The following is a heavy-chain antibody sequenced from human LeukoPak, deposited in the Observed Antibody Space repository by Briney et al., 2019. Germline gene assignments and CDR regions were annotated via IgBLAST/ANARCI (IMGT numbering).Heavy chain of an antibody. D-gene: IGHD5-12*01. J-gene: IGHJ4*02. CDR2: IIPMLGIA. Sequence: ASVKVSCKASGGTFSSYAISWVRQAPGQGLEWMGRIIPMLGIANYAQKFQGRVTITADKSTSTAYMELSSLRSEDTAVYSCARGGGYDSMGSVDYWGQGTLVTVSS. CDR3: ARGGGYDSMGSVDY. V-gene: IGHV1-69*04. CDR1: GGTFSSYA.